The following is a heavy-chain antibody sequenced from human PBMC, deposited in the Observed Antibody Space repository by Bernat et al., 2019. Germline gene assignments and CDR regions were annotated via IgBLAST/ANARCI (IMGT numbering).Heavy chain of an antibody. D-gene: IGHD2-15*01. CDR1: GFTFSSYG. V-gene: IGHV3-33*01. J-gene: IGHJ5*02. CDR2: IWYDGSNK. CDR3: ARDLCSGGSCYSWAGWFDP. Sequence: QVQLVESGGGVVQPGRSLRLSCAASGFTFSSYGMHWVRQAPGKGLEWVAVIWYDGSNKYYADSVKGRFTISRDNSKNTLYLQMNSLRAEETAVYYCARDLCSGGSCYSWAGWFDPWGQGTLVTVSS.